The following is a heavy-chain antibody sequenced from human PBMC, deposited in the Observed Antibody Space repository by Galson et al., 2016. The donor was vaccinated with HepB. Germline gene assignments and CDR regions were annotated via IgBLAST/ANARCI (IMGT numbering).Heavy chain of an antibody. Sequence: SVKVSCKASGYSFTDYYIHWVRQAPGQGLEWMGIINPSGDRTTYAQQFQGSVSMTRDTSRSTVYMELSRLRYVDTAVYYCARGGSSWYGYYYGMDVWGQGTTVTVSS. CDR1: GYSFTDYY. CDR2: INPSGDRT. J-gene: IGHJ6*02. V-gene: IGHV1-46*01. CDR3: ARGGSSWYGYYYGMDV. D-gene: IGHD6-13*01.